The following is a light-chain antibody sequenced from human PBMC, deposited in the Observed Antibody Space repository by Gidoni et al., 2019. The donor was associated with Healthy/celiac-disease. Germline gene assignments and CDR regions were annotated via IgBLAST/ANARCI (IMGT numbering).Light chain of an antibody. Sequence: DIQNTQYPSSLSASVGDRVTITCQASQDISNYLNWYQQKPGKAPKLLIYDASNLETGVPSRFSGSGSGTDFTFTISSLQPEDIATYYCQQYDNLPLTFXQXTRLEIK. J-gene: IGKJ5*01. CDR3: QQYDNLPLT. V-gene: IGKV1-33*01. CDR2: DAS. CDR1: QDISNY.